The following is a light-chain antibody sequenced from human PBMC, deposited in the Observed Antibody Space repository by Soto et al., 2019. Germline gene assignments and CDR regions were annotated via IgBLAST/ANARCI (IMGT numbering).Light chain of an antibody. CDR3: QQYNNWPPWT. CDR2: VSC. Sequence: EIVMTQSPATLSVSPGERATLSCGASQSVSINLAWYHQQPRQAPRLLIYVSCTSSTGATASVSGSGSGTEFTLTISSLQSEDFAVYYCQQYNNWPPWTFVQGTKVDIK. V-gene: IGKV3-15*01. J-gene: IGKJ1*01. CDR1: QSVSIN.